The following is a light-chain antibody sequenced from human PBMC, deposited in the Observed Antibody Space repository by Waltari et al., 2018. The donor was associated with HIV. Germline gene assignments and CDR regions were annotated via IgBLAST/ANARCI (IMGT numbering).Light chain of an antibody. CDR1: TSDLSYFNF. J-gene: IGLJ3*02. Sequence: HSALTQPASVSGSPGQSITISCTGPTSDLSYFNFVPWYQQSPGRAPKPIIVVVYSRPSGVSGRGSGHKPGVTASLTSAALRAEDEADYFCSAYSARGFVVFGGGTKVTVL. CDR3: SAYSARGFVV. CDR2: VVY. V-gene: IGLV2-14*01.